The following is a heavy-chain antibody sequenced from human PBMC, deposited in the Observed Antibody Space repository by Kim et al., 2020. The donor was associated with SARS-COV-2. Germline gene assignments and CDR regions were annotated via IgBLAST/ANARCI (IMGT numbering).Heavy chain of an antibody. Sequence: GRFPIYRDNSKNTLYLQMNSLRAEDTAVYYCAKALTVTPPGNYYYYGMDVWGQGTTVTVSS. V-gene: IGHV3-30*02. CDR3: AKALTVTPPGNYYYYGMDV. D-gene: IGHD4-4*01. J-gene: IGHJ6*02.